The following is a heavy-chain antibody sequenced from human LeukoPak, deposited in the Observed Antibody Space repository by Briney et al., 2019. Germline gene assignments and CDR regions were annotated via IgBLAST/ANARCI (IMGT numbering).Heavy chain of an antibody. Sequence: PSETLSLTCAVYGGSFSGYYWSWIRQPPGKGLEWIGEINHSGSTNYNPSLKSRVTISVDTSKNQFSLKLSSVTAADTAVYYCARGGGSYNFDYWGQGTLVTVSS. CDR1: GGSFSGYY. V-gene: IGHV4-34*01. CDR2: INHSGST. J-gene: IGHJ4*02. D-gene: IGHD1-26*01. CDR3: ARGGGSYNFDY.